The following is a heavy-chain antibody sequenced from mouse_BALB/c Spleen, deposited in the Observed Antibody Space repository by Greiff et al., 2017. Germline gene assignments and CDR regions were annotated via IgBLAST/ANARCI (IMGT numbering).Heavy chain of an antibody. Sequence: EVNVVESGGGLVQPGGSLKLSCAASGFTFSSDGMSWVRQTPDKRLELVATINSNGGSTYYPDSVKGQFTISRDNAKNTLYLQMSSLKSEDTAMYYCERGGRGVYYAMDYWGQGTSVTVSA. J-gene: IGHJ4*01. V-gene: IGHV5-6-3*01. CDR3: ERGGRGVYYAMDY. CDR1: GFTFSSDG. CDR2: INSNGGST.